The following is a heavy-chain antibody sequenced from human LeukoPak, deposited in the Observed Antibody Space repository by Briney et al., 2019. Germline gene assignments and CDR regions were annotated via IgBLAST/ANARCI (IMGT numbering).Heavy chain of an antibody. CDR1: GFTFRSYS. D-gene: IGHD5-12*01. CDR2: ISSSSSTI. V-gene: IGHV3-48*01. CDR3: AGGPRLRLGWFDP. Sequence: PGGSLRLSCAASGFTFRSYSMNWVRQAPGKGLEWVSYISSSSSTIYYADSVKGRFTISRDNAKNSLYLQMNSLRAEDTAVYYCAGGPRLRLGWFDPWGQGTLVTVSS. J-gene: IGHJ5*02.